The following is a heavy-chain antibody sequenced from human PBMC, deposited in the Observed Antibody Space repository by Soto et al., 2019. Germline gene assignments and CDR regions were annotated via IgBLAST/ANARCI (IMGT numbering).Heavy chain of an antibody. V-gene: IGHV4-39*02. J-gene: IGHJ3*01. Sequence: QLQLQESGPGLVKPSETLSLTCSVSGGSITTSSYNWDWIRQPPGKGLEWIGTIYYDGSTSYNPSLKSQVPISVHTAKNHFALKVNSVTAADTAVYYCARFYENAFDVWGRGTVFTVSS. D-gene: IGHD3-22*01. CDR1: GGSITTSSYN. CDR3: ARFYENAFDV. CDR2: IYYDGST.